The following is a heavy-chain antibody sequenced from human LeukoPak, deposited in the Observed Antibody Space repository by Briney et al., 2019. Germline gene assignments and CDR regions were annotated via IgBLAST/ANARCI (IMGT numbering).Heavy chain of an antibody. Sequence: GGSLRLSCAASGFTFSAYWMSWVRQAPGKGLEWVANIKPDGSEKYYVDSVKGRFTISRDNARNSLYLQMNSLRAEDTAVYYCARYHIKWELGAFDIWGQGTMVTVSS. CDR2: IKPDGSEK. D-gene: IGHD1-26*01. CDR1: GFTFSAYW. V-gene: IGHV3-7*03. J-gene: IGHJ3*02. CDR3: ARYHIKWELGAFDI.